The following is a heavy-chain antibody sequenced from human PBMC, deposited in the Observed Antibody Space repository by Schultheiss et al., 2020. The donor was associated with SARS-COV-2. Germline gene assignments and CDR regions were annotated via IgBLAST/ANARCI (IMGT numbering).Heavy chain of an antibody. CDR3: AKVGGYCSSISCYYYYYYMDV. D-gene: IGHD2-2*03. J-gene: IGHJ6*03. V-gene: IGHV1-2*02. CDR1: GGTFSSYA. CDR2: MNPNSGGT. Sequence: ASVKVSCKASGGTFSSYAISWVRQAPGQGLEWMGWMNPNSGGTNYAQKFQGRVTMTRDTSISTAYMELSRLRSDDTAVYYCAKVGGYCSSISCYYYYYYMDVWGKGTTVTVSS.